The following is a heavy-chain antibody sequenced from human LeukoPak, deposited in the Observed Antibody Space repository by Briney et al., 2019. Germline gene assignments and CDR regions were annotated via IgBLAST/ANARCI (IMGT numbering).Heavy chain of an antibody. CDR3: ARRGTSLDVYYYYMDV. D-gene: IGHD3/OR15-3a*01. CDR1: VYTFGEYG. J-gene: IGHJ6*03. V-gene: IGHV3-20*04. CDR2: INWNGGTT. Sequence: GGSVRLSCVSSVYTFGEYGMTWVRQPPGKGLEWVAGINWNGGTTGYADSLKGRFTISRDNAQNSLYLQMNSLRAEDTALFYCARRGTSLDVYYYYMDVWGKGTMVTVSS.